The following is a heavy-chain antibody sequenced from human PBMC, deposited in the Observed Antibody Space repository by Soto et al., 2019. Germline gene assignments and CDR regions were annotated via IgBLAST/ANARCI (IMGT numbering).Heavy chain of an antibody. CDR3: ARGAFRGGSYGDY. V-gene: IGHV1-69*01. D-gene: IGHD1-26*01. CDR2: IIPIFGTA. Sequence: QVQLVQSGAEVKKPGSSVKVSCKASGGTFSSYAISWVRQAPGQGLEWLGGIIPIFGTAKYAQKFQGRDTIAADESTSTAYMELSSLRSEDTAVYYCARGAFRGGSYGDYWGQGTLVTVSS. CDR1: GGTFSSYA. J-gene: IGHJ4*02.